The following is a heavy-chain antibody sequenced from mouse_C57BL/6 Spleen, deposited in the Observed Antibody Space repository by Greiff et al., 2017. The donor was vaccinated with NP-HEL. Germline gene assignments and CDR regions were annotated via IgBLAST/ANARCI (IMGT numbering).Heavy chain of an antibody. CDR2: IDPSDSYT. V-gene: IGHV1-69*01. J-gene: IGHJ2*01. Sequence: VQLQQSGAELVMPGASVKLSCKASGYTFTSYWMHWVKQRPGQGLEWIGEIDPSDSYTNYNQKFKGKSTLTVDKSSSTAYMQLSSLTSEDSAVYYCARKGRWLLLDYWGQGTTLTVSS. CDR3: ARKGRWLLLDY. D-gene: IGHD2-3*01. CDR1: GYTFTSYW.